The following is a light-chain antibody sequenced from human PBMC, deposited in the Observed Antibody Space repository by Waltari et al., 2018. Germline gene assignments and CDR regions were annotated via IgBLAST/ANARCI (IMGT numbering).Light chain of an antibody. V-gene: IGKV3D-20*01. CDR1: QSISSRS. CDR2: DAS. Sequence: EIVLMQSPATLSLSPGERATLSCGASQSISSRSLAWYQQKPGLAPRLLIYDASSRATGIPDRFSGSGSGTDFTLTISRLEPEDFAVYHCQQYGDSSLTFGGGTRVEIK. J-gene: IGKJ4*01. CDR3: QQYGDSSLT.